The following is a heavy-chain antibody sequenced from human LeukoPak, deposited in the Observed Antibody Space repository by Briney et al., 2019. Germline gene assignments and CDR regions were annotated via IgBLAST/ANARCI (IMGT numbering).Heavy chain of an antibody. CDR1: GFTFSSYG. V-gene: IGHV3-15*01. D-gene: IGHD4-17*01. CDR2: IKSKTDGGTT. Sequence: PGGSLRLSCAASGFTFSSYGMHWVRQAPGKGLEWVGRIKSKTDGGTTDYAAPVKGRFTISRDDSKNTLHLQMNSLKTEDTAVYYCTTDRDYGDYEWDYWGQGTLVTVSS. CDR3: TTDRDYGDYEWDY. J-gene: IGHJ4*02.